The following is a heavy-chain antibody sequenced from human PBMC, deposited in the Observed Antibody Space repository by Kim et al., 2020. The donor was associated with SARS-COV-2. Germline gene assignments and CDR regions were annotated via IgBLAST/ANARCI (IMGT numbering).Heavy chain of an antibody. CDR3: TSLIAVGGY. CDR1: GFTFSGSA. CDR2: IRSKANSYAT. D-gene: IGHD6-19*01. Sequence: GGSLRLSCAASGFTFSGSAMHWVRQASGKGLEWVGRIRSKANSYATADAASVKGRFTISRYDSKNTAYLQMNSLKTEDTAVYYCTSLIAVGGYWGQGTLVTVSS. V-gene: IGHV3-73*01. J-gene: IGHJ4*02.